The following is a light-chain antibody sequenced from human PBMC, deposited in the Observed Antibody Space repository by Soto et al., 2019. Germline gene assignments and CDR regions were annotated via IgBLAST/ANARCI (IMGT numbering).Light chain of an antibody. CDR3: MQALQTPIT. CDR1: QSLLHTNGYNY. V-gene: IGKV2-28*01. Sequence: DIVMTQSPLSLPVTPGEPASISCRSSQSLLHTNGYNYLDWYLQKPGQSPQLLIYMDSNRPSGVSDRFSGSGSGTEFTLKISRVEAEDVGVYYCMQALQTPITFGQGTRLEIK. CDR2: MDS. J-gene: IGKJ5*01.